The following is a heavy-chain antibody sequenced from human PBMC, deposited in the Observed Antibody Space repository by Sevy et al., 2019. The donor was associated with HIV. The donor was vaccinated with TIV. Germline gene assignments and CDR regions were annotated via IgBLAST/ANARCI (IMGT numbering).Heavy chain of an antibody. J-gene: IGHJ6*02. CDR3: ANSRGRYEGSSWLYYYYLMDV. CDR1: GFTFSRYG. D-gene: IGHD6-13*01. Sequence: GGSLRLSCAAAGFTFSRYGMHWARQAPGKGLGWVAVISNDGSDKEYADSVKGRFTVSRDNSKDTVYLQMNSLRPEDTAVYYCANSRGRYEGSSWLYYYYLMDVWGQGTTVTVSS. V-gene: IGHV3-30*18. CDR2: ISNDGSDK.